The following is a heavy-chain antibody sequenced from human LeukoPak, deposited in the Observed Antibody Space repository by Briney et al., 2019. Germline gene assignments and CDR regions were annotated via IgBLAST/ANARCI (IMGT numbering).Heavy chain of an antibody. V-gene: IGHV5-51*01. CDR1: GSIFTSYW. J-gene: IGHJ4*02. Sequence: GAFLQICCEGAGSIFTSYWIGWVRQLPGKVLEWMGIIYPGDSDTRYRPSFQGQVTISADKSISTAYLQWSSLKASDTAMYYCARQGADGYNYFFDYWGQGTLVTVSS. D-gene: IGHD5-24*01. CDR2: IYPGDSDT. CDR3: ARQGADGYNYFFDY.